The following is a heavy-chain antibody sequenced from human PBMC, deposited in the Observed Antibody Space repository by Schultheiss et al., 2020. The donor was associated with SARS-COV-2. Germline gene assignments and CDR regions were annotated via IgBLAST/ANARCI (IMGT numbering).Heavy chain of an antibody. CDR1: GFAFRSYA. V-gene: IGHV3-23*01. D-gene: IGHD2-8*01. J-gene: IGHJ4*02. CDR3: AKVGDSVVLKVYGIPNFDY. CDR2: ISGSDGRT. Sequence: GGSLRLSCAASGFAFRSYAMSWVRQAPGKGLEWVSTISGSDGRTYNADSVKGRFTISRDNSKNTLYLHMSSLRAEDTAVYYCAKVGDSVVLKVYGIPNFDYWGQGTLVTVSS.